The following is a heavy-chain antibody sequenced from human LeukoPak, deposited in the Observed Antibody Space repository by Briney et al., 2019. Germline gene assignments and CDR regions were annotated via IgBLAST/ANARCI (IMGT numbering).Heavy chain of an antibody. CDR3: ARGPPNWGYDY. CDR2: MSPNSGDT. J-gene: IGHJ4*02. D-gene: IGHD7-27*01. CDR1: GYTFTSYD. Sequence: ASVKVSCKASGYTFTSYDFNWVRQATGHRPGWMGWMSPNSGDTGYAQKFQDRVTMTRNTSISTAYMELSSLRSDDTAVYYCARGPPNWGYDYWGPGTLVTVSS. V-gene: IGHV1-8*01.